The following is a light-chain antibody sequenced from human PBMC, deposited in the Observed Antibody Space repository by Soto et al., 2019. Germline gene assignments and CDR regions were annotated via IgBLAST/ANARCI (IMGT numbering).Light chain of an antibody. V-gene: IGKV3-20*01. J-gene: IGKJ5*01. Sequence: EIVLTQSPGTLSLSPGDTATLSCGASQSINSTFLAWYQQIPGQAPRLLIYGASNRATGMSDRFSGSGSETTFTRTITRLEPEDFAVYYCQQYGSSPITFGQGTRLEIK. CDR2: GAS. CDR1: QSINSTF. CDR3: QQYGSSPIT.